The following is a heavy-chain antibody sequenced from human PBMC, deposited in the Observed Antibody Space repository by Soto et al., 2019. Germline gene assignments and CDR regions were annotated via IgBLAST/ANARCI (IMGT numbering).Heavy chain of an antibody. Sequence: SSVPVSCKASGYTFTGYYMHWVRQAPGQGLEWMGGIIPLFGTASYAQKFQGRVTITADESTSTASMELSSLKSEDTAVYYCATANPKLRQTDYYYSGMDVWGQGTAVTVSS. J-gene: IGHJ6*02. V-gene: IGHV1-69*13. CDR2: IIPLFGTA. D-gene: IGHD3-16*01. CDR3: ATANPKLRQTDYYYSGMDV. CDR1: GYTFTGYY.